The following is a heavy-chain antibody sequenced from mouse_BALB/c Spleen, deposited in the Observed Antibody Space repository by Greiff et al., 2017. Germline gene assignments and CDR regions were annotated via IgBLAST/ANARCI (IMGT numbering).Heavy chain of an antibody. D-gene: IGHD4-1*01. CDR3: ARNWYYFDY. V-gene: IGHV5-6-3*01. J-gene: IGHJ2*01. CDR1: GFTFSSYG. CDR2: INSNGGST. Sequence: EVNVVESGGGLVQPGGSLKLSCAASGFTFSSYGMSWVRQTPDKRLELVATINSNGGSTYYPDSVKGRFTISRDNAKNTLYLQMSSLKSEDTAMYYCARNWYYFDYWGQGTTLTVSS.